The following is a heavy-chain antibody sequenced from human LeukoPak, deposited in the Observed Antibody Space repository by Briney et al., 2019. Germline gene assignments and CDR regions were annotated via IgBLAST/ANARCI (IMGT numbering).Heavy chain of an antibody. CDR3: AIFEITLRDP. D-gene: IGHD3-9*01. J-gene: IGHJ5*02. CDR2: ISGSGGRT. CDR1: GLTFSTYV. V-gene: IGHV3-23*01. Sequence: GGSLRLSCAAAGLTFSTYVMTWVRQAPGKGLEWVSGISGSGGRTYYADSVRGRFTISRDNSKNTLYLQMNSLRAEDTAVYHCAIFEITLRDPWGQGTLVTVSS.